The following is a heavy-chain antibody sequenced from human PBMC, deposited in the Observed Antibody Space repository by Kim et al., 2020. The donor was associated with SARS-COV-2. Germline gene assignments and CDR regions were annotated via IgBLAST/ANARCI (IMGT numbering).Heavy chain of an antibody. J-gene: IGHJ6*02. V-gene: IGHV3-23*01. D-gene: IGHD6-13*01. CDR1: GFTFSSYA. Sequence: GGSLRLSCAASGFTFSSYAMSWVRQAPGKGLEWVSAISGSGGSTYYADSVKGRFTISRDNSKNTLYLQMNSLRAEDTAVYYCASQQPDYYYYGMDVWGQGTTATVSS. CDR3: ASQQPDYYYYGMDV. CDR2: ISGSGGST.